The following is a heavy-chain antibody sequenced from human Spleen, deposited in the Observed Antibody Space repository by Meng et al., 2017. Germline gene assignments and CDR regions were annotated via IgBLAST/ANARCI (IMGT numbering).Heavy chain of an antibody. D-gene: IGHD5-12*01. CDR3: ARLMSGYDVFDY. CDR2: IYYSGST. J-gene: IGHJ4*02. Sequence: QVPLQESGPGLVKPSQTLSLTCTVSGGSISSGGYYWSWIRQHPGKGLEWIGYIYYSGSTYYNPSLKSLVTISVDTSKNQFSLKLSSVTAADTAVYYCARLMSGYDVFDYWGQGTLVTVSS. CDR1: GGSISSGGYY. V-gene: IGHV4-31*01.